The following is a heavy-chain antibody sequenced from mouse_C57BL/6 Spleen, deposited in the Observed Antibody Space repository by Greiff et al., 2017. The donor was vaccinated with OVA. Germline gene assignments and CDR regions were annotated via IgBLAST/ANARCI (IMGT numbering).Heavy chain of an antibody. CDR1: GYSFTDYN. Sequence: VHVKQSGPELVKPGASVKISCKASGYSFTDYNMNWVKQSNGKSLEWIGVINPNYGTTSYNQKFKGKATLTVDQSSSTAYMQLNSLTSEDSAVYYCARERVWQPLLDYWGQGTTLTVSS. D-gene: IGHD2-10*02. CDR2: INPNYGTT. J-gene: IGHJ2*01. V-gene: IGHV1-39*01. CDR3: ARERVWQPLLDY.